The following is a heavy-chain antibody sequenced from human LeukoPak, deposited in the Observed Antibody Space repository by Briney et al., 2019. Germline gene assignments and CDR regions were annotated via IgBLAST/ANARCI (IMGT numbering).Heavy chain of an antibody. CDR1: GYTFTSYG. CDR3: AREGTTGTTSYYYYMDV. V-gene: IGHV1-18*01. Sequence: GASVKVSCKASGYTFTSYGISWVRQAPGQGLEWMGWISAYNGNTNYAQKLQGRVTMTTDTSTSTAYMELRSLRSDDTAVYYCAREGTTGTTSYYYYMDVWGKGTTVTVSS. J-gene: IGHJ6*03. CDR2: ISAYNGNT. D-gene: IGHD1-1*01.